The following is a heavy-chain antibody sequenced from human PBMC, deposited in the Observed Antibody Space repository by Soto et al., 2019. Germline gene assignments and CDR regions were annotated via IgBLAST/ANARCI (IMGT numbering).Heavy chain of an antibody. CDR3: ARVGIAAAGGYFQH. J-gene: IGHJ1*01. Sequence: SETLSLTCAVSSGSISSSNWWSWVRQPPGKGLEWIGEIYHSGSTNYNPSLKSRVTISVDKSKNQFSLKLSSVTATDTAVYYCARVGIAAAGGYFQHWGQGTLVTVSS. V-gene: IGHV4-4*02. CDR1: SGSISSSNW. CDR2: IYHSGST. D-gene: IGHD6-13*01.